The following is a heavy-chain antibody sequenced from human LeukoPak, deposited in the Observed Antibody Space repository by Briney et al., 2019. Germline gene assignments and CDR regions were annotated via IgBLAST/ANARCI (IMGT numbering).Heavy chain of an antibody. CDR3: ARGRQPGDYYYGMDV. D-gene: IGHD1-1*01. V-gene: IGHV1-69*04. CDR2: IIPILGIA. J-gene: IGHJ6*02. Sequence: SVKVSCKASGGTFSSYAISWVRQAPGQGLEWMGRIIPILGIANYAQKFQGRVTITADKSTSTAYMELSSLRSEDTAVCYCARGRQPGDYYYGMDVWGQGTTVTVSS. CDR1: GGTFSSYA.